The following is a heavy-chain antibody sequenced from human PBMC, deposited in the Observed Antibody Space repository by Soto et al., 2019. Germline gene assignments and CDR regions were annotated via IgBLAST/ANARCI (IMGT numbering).Heavy chain of an antibody. V-gene: IGHV1-69*04. CDR2: IFPLLAMV. CDR3: AKEDGAGFKS. Sequence: QVHLVQSGAEMKKPGSSVKVSCKVSGGDLTNSGISWVRQAPGQGLEWMGGIFPLLAMVDYSQKFQGRVTITADESTNTAYMGVGGLGAEDTAVCDWAKEDGAGFKSWGQGTLVIVSS. D-gene: IGHD1-26*01. J-gene: IGHJ4*02. CDR1: GGDLTNSG.